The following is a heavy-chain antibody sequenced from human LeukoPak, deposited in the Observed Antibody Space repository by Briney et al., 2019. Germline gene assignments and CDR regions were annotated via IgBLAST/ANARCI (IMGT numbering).Heavy chain of an antibody. CDR1: GGSISSYY. D-gene: IGHD4-23*01. Sequence: SETLSLTCTVSGGSISSYYWSWIRQPPGKGLEWIGYIYYSGSTNYNPSLKSRVTISVDTSKNQFSLKLSSVTAADTAVYYCARDVGYGGSTFDYRGQGTLVTVSS. J-gene: IGHJ4*02. CDR2: IYYSGST. V-gene: IGHV4-59*12. CDR3: ARDVGYGGSTFDY.